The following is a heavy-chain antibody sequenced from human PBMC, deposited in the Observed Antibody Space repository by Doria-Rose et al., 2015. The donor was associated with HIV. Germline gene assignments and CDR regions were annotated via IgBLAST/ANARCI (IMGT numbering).Heavy chain of an antibody. V-gene: IGHV2-26*01. CDR3: ARIKSSRWYHKYYFDF. Sequence: VTLKESGPVLVKHTETLTLTCTVSGVSLSSPGMGVSWIRQPPGKALEWLAYSFADDERSYKTSLKSRLTISRGTSKSQVVLTITDMDPVDTATYYCARIKSSRWYHKYYFDFWGQGTLVIVSA. D-gene: IGHD6-13*01. CDR1: GVSLSSPGMG. CDR2: SFADDER. J-gene: IGHJ4*02.